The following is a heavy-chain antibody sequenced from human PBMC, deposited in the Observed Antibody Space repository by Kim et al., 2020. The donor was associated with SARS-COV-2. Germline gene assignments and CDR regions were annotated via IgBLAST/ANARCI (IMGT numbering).Heavy chain of an antibody. CDR3: ARDHVELLLPDYYYYYGMDV. D-gene: IGHD2-15*01. Sequence: SETLSLTCTVSGGSVSSGSYYWSWIRQPPGKGLEWIGYIYYSGSTNYNPSLKSRVTISVDTSKNQFSLKLSSVTAADTAVYYCARDHVELLLPDYYYYYGMDVWGQGTTVTVSS. CDR1: GGSVSSGSYY. V-gene: IGHV4-61*01. CDR2: IYYSGST. J-gene: IGHJ6*02.